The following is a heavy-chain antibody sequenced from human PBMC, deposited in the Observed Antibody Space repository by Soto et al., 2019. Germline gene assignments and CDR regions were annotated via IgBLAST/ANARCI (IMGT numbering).Heavy chain of an antibody. CDR1: GGSISSGDYY. V-gene: IGHV4-30-4*01. CDR3: ARERPDGARLGP. CDR2: IYHSGST. Sequence: QVQLQESGPGLVKPSQTLSLTCTVSGGSISSGDYYWSWIRQPPGKGLEWIGYIYHSGSTYYNPSLTCRGTISVDTSKNQFSLKLSSVTAADTAVYYCARERPDGARLGPWGQGTLVTVSS. J-gene: IGHJ5*02. D-gene: IGHD6-6*01.